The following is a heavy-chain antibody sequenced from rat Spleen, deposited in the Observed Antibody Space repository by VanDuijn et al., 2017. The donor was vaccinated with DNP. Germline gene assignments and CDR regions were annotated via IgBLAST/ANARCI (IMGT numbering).Heavy chain of an antibody. CDR1: GFTFSNYD. Sequence: EVQLVESGGGLVQPGRSLKLSCAASGFTFSNYDMAWVRQAPTKGLEWVASISPSGGSTYYRDSVKGRFTISRDDTENTLYLQMDSLRVEDTATYYCATNPPINDEGHYWGQGVLVTVSS. CDR3: ATNPPINDEGHY. D-gene: IGHD1-11*01. V-gene: IGHV5S13*01. CDR2: ISPSGGST. J-gene: IGHJ2*01.